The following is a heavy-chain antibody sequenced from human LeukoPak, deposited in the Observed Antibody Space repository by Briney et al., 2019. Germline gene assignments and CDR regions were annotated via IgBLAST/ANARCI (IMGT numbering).Heavy chain of an antibody. V-gene: IGHV3-9*01. D-gene: IGHD4-17*01. J-gene: IGHJ4*02. CDR3: VRGRHDLYGEPWDY. CDR1: GFTFDDYA. Sequence: RSGGSLRLSCAASGFTFDDYAMHWVRQAPGKGLEWVSGISWNSGSIGYADSVKGRFTISRDNAENKVYLHMNKLRADDTAFYYCVRGRHDLYGEPWDYWGQGALVTVSS. CDR2: ISWNSGSI.